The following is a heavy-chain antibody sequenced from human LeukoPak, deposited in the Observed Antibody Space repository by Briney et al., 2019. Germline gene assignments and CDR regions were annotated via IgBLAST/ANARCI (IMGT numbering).Heavy chain of an antibody. J-gene: IGHJ4*02. Sequence: SETLSLTCTVSGGSITNYYWAWIRQPPGKGLEWIGNIYYTGGTKYNPSLKSRVTISVDTSKNQFSLKLSSVTAADTAVYYCARDIKLHGILWFGELQPWGQGTLVTVSS. CDR3: ARDIKLHGILWFGELQP. D-gene: IGHD3-10*01. V-gene: IGHV4-59*12. CDR2: IYYTGGT. CDR1: GGSITNYY.